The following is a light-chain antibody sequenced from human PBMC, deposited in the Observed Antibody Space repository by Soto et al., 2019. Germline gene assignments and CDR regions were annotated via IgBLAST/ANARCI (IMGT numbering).Light chain of an antibody. CDR1: SSDVGAYNY. CDR3: SSYKSANTDV. V-gene: IGLV2-14*01. Sequence: QSVLPRAASVSGAPGQSITLSYPGTSSDVGAYNYDSWYQQYPGEAPKVIIYDVSHRPAGVSNRFSGSKSGNTASLTISGLQTQDEADYYCSSYKSANTDVFGTGTKVT. CDR2: DVS. J-gene: IGLJ1*01.